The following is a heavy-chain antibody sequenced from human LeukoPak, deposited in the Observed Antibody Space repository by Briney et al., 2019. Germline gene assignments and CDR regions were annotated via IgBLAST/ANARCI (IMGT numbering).Heavy chain of an antibody. CDR2: ISGSGVST. CDR1: GFTFNSYA. V-gene: IGHV3-23*01. J-gene: IGHJ4*02. D-gene: IGHD1-1*01. CDR3: AKRSYVTGTTVYYFDY. Sequence: PGGSLRLSCAASGFTFNSYAMSWVRQAPGKGLEWVSAISGSGVSTYYVDSVKGRFTISRDNSKNTLYLQMNSLRAEDTAIYYCAKRSYVTGTTVYYFDYWGQGTLVTVSS.